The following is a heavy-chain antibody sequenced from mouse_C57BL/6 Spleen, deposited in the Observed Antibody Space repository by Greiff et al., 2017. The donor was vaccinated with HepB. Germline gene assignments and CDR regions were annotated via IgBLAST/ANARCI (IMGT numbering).Heavy chain of an antibody. Sequence: QVQLQQSGPELVKPGASVKLSCKASGYTFTSYDINWVKQRPGQGLEWIGWIYPRDGSTKYNEKFKGKATWTVDTSSSTAYMELHSLTSEDSAVYFCARSPYGNYEDYWGQGTSVTVSS. CDR1: GYTFTSYD. CDR2: IYPRDGST. J-gene: IGHJ4*01. D-gene: IGHD2-1*01. V-gene: IGHV1-85*01. CDR3: ARSPYGNYEDY.